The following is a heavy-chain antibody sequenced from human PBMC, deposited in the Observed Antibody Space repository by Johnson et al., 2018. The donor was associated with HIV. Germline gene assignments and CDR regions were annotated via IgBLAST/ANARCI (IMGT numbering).Heavy chain of an antibody. Sequence: EVQLVEFGGGLIQPGGSLRLSCAASGFTVSSNYMSWVCQAPGKGLEWVSVIYSGGSTYYADSVKGRFTISRDNSKNTLYLQMNSLRAEDTAVYYCARESSPWCGDYVGYGLDIWGQGTMVTVSS. CDR2: IYSGGST. CDR3: ARESSPWCGDYVGYGLDI. J-gene: IGHJ3*02. D-gene: IGHD5-18*01. CDR1: GFTVSSNY. V-gene: IGHV3-53*01.